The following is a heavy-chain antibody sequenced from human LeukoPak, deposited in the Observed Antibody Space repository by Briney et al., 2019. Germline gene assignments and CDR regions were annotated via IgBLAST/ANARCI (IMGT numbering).Heavy chain of an antibody. CDR3: ARGGGSYMGDAFDI. CDR1: GFTVSSNY. CDR2: IYSGGST. J-gene: IGHJ3*02. Sequence: GGSLRLSCAASGFTVSSNYMSWVRQAPGKGLEWVSVIYSGGSTYYADSVKGRFTISRDNSKNTLYLQMNSLRAEDTAVYYCARGGGSYMGDAFDIWGQGTMVTVSS. D-gene: IGHD1-26*01. V-gene: IGHV3-53*01.